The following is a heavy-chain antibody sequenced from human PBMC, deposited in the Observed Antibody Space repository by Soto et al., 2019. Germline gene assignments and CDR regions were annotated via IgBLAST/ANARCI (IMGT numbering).Heavy chain of an antibody. CDR3: AKDLLYSGFDFADY. Sequence: PGGSLRLSCAASGFTFRSYAMHWVRQAPGKGLEWVAVISYDGSYNYHAESVKGRFTISRDNSKNTVYLQMNSLRDEDTVVYYCAKDLLYSGFDFADYWGHGTLVTVSS. D-gene: IGHD5-12*01. CDR1: GFTFRSYA. J-gene: IGHJ4*01. V-gene: IGHV3-30*04. CDR2: ISYDGSYN.